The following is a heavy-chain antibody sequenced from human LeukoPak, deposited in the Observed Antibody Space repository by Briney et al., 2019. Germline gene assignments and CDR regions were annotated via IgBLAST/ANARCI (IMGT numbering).Heavy chain of an antibody. CDR1: GYSFTSYW. CDR2: IYPGDSDT. Sequence: GESLKISCKGSGYSFTSYWIGWVRQMPGKGLEWMGIIYPGDSDTRYSPSFQGQVTISADKSISTAYLQWSSLKASDTAMYYCARLRDDGDYNDAFDIWGQGTMVTVSS. V-gene: IGHV5-51*01. CDR3: ARLRDDGDYNDAFDI. D-gene: IGHD4-17*01. J-gene: IGHJ3*02.